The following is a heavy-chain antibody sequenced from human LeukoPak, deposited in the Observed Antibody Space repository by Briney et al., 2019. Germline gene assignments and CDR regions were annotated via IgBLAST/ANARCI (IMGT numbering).Heavy chain of an antibody. Sequence: SETLSLTCTVSGGSISSSSYYWGWIRQPPGKGLEWIGSIYYSGSTYYNPSLKSRVTISVYTSKNQFSLKLSPMTAADTAVYYCARVDDDAFDIWGQGTMVTVSS. J-gene: IGHJ3*02. CDR1: GGSISSSSYY. CDR3: ARVDDDAFDI. CDR2: IYYSGST. V-gene: IGHV4-39*01.